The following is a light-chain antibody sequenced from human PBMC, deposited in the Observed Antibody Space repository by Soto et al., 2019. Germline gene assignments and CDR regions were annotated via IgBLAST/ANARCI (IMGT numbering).Light chain of an antibody. CDR1: SSNIGSNY. J-gene: IGLJ2*01. CDR3: AAWDDSLSGVV. Sequence: QAVVTQPPSASGTPGQRVTISCSGSSSNIGSNYVFWYQHLPGTALKLLIYRNNQRPSGFPDRFSGSKSGTSASLAISGLRSEDETDYYCAAWDDSLSGVVFGGGTKHTVL. V-gene: IGLV1-47*01. CDR2: RNN.